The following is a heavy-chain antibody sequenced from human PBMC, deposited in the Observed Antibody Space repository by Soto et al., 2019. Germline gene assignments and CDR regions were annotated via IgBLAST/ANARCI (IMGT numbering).Heavy chain of an antibody. CDR3: AKDGVGWVTTVSYFDS. V-gene: IGHV3-23*01. CDR1: GFTFSSFA. J-gene: IGHJ4*02. D-gene: IGHD4-4*01. CDR2: ISVSGDTT. Sequence: EVQLLGSGGGLVQSGGSLRLSCAASGFTFSSFAMNWVRQAPGKGLEWVSTISVSGDTTTYADSVKGRFTISRDNSMDTLYLQMNSLRAEDTALYFCAKDGVGWVTTVSYFDSWGQGTRVTVSS.